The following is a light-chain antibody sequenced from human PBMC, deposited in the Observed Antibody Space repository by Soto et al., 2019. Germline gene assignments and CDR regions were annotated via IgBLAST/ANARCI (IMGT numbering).Light chain of an antibody. V-gene: IGKV3-20*01. CDR1: QSVSSRD. CDR2: GAS. J-gene: IGKJ3*01. CDR3: QYYGSSLRT. Sequence: IVLTQSPGTLSLSPGERATLSCRASQSVSSRDLAWYQQIPGQAPRLLIYGASSRATGIPDRFSGSGSGTDFTVTISRLEPEDFAVYYCQYYGSSLRTFGPGTKVDIK.